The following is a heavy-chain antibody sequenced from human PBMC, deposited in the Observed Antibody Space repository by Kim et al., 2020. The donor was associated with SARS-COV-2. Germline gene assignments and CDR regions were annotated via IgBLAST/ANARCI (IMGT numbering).Heavy chain of an antibody. CDR2: IIPIFGTA. Sequence: SVKVSCKASGGTFSSYAISWVRQAPGQGLEWMGGIIPIFGTANYAQKFQGRVTITADESTSTAYMELSSLRSEDTAVYYCARGGVPGLVVADYYYGMDVWGQGTTVTVSS. V-gene: IGHV1-69*13. D-gene: IGHD2-21*01. J-gene: IGHJ6*02. CDR1: GGTFSSYA. CDR3: ARGGVPGLVVADYYYGMDV.